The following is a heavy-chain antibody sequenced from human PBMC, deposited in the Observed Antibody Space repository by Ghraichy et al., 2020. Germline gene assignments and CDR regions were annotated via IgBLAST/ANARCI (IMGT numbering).Heavy chain of an antibody. CDR1: GFTVSSNH. J-gene: IGHJ6*02. CDR2: IYSGGST. Sequence: GSLRLSCAASGFTVSSNHMSWVRQAPGKGLEWVSVIYSGGSTYYADSVKGRFTISRDNSKNTLYLQMNSLRAEDTAVYYCARDRGSSPFYYYYGMDVWGQGTTVTVSS. V-gene: IGHV3-66*01. D-gene: IGHD6-6*01. CDR3: ARDRGSSPFYYYYGMDV.